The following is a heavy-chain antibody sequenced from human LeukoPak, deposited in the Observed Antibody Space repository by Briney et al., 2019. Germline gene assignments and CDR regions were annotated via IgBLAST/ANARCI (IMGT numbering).Heavy chain of an antibody. CDR2: ISGSGDST. CDR3: ANLNSGYATDF. CDR1: GFTFSSYA. V-gene: IGHV3-23*01. J-gene: IGHJ4*02. D-gene: IGHD5-12*01. Sequence: GGSLRLSCAASGFTFSSYAITWVRQAPGKGLEWVSAISGSGDSTYYADSVKGRFTISRDNSKNTLYLQMISLRAEDTAVYYCANLNSGYATDFWGQGTLVTVSS.